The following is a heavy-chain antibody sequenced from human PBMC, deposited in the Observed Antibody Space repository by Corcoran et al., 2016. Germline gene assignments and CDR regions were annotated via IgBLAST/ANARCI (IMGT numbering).Heavy chain of an antibody. CDR3: ARDHLGSNYYYYGMDV. Sequence: QLQLQESGPGLVKPSETLSLTCTVSGGSISSSSYYWGWIRQPPGKGLEWIGSIYYSGSTYYNPSLKSRVTISVDTSKNQFSLKLSSVTAADTAVYYCARDHLGSNYYYYGMDVWGQGTTVTVSS. V-gene: IGHV4-39*07. CDR1: GGSISSSSYY. J-gene: IGHJ6*02. D-gene: IGHD7-27*01. CDR2: IYYSGST.